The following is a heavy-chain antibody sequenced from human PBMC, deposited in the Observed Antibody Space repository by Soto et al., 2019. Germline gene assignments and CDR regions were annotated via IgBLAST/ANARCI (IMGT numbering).Heavy chain of an antibody. V-gene: IGHV1-8*01. Sequence: ASVKVSCKASGYTFTSYDINWVRQATGQGLEWMGWMNPNSGNTGYAQKFQGRVTMTRNTSISTAYMELSSLRSEDTAVYYCGRARLKILVVPAAHKYYYYYMDVGGKGTTVTVS. CDR2: MNPNSGNT. CDR1: GYTFTSYD. D-gene: IGHD2-2*01. CDR3: GRARLKILVVPAAHKYYYYYMDV. J-gene: IGHJ6*03.